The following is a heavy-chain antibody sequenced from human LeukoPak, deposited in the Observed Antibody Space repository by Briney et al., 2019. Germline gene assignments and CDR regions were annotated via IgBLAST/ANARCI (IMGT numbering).Heavy chain of an antibody. J-gene: IGHJ3*02. Sequence: GGSLRLSCAASGFTFSSYGMHWVRQAPGKGLEWVAFIRYDGSNKYYADSVKGRFTISRDNSKNTLYLQMNSLRAEDTAVYYCAKASRGYSYGWNAFDIWGQGTMVTVSS. V-gene: IGHV3-30*02. CDR3: AKASRGYSYGWNAFDI. CDR1: GFTFSSYG. D-gene: IGHD5-18*01. CDR2: IRYDGSNK.